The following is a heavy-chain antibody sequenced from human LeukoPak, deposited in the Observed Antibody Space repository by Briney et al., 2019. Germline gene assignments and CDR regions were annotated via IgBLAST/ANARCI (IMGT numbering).Heavy chain of an antibody. CDR3: ARGRITY. CDR1: GYTFTSYG. V-gene: IGHV1-18*01. D-gene: IGHD3-10*01. CDR2: ISSYNGDT. Sequence: ASVKVSCKASGYTFTSYGISWVRQAPGQGLEWMGWISSYNGDTNYAQKFQGRVTMTEDTSTDTAYMELSSLRSEDTAVYYCARGRITYWGQGTLVTVSS. J-gene: IGHJ4*02.